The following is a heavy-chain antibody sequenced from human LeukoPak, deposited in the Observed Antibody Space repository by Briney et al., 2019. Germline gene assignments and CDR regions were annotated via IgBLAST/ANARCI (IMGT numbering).Heavy chain of an antibody. CDR1: GGTFSSYA. Sequence: SVKVSCKASGGTFSSYAISWVRQAPGQGLEWMGGIIPIFGAANYAQKFQGRVTITTDESTSTAYMELSSLRSEDTAVYYCARDPTYYYDSSGYRYGFDPWGQGTLVTVPS. D-gene: IGHD3-22*01. CDR2: IIPIFGAA. J-gene: IGHJ5*02. V-gene: IGHV1-69*05. CDR3: ARDPTYYYDSSGYRYGFDP.